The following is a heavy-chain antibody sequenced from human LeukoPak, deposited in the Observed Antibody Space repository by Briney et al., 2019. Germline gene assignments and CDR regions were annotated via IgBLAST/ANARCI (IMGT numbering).Heavy chain of an antibody. J-gene: IGHJ4*02. Sequence: PGGSLRLSCAASGFTFGSYEMNWVRQAPGKGLEWVSYISSSGSTIYYADSVKGRFTISRDNSKNTLYLQMNSLRAEDTAVYYCARDQTPYYWGQGTLVTVSS. V-gene: IGHV3-48*03. CDR1: GFTFGSYE. CDR3: ARDQTPYY. CDR2: ISSSGSTI.